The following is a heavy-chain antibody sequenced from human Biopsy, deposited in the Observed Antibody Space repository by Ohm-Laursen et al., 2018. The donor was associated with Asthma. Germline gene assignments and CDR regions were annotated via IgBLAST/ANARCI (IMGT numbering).Heavy chain of an antibody. Sequence: VKISCKASGDSFSNYAISWVRQAPGQGLEWMGGLIPVLGTPDHAQMFEGRVTITADESTSTAYTELSGLSSEDTAVYYCARGYSGSDRIVYYYSGLEVWGQGTTVTVSS. CDR3: ARGYSGSDRIVYYYSGLEV. CDR1: GDSFSNYA. D-gene: IGHD5-12*01. V-gene: IGHV1-69*13. J-gene: IGHJ6*02. CDR2: LIPVLGTP.